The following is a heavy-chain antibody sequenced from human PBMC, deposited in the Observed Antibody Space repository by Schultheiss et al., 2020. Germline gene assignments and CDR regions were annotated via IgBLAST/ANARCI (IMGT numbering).Heavy chain of an antibody. J-gene: IGHJ5*02. V-gene: IGHV4-61*01. Sequence: SQTLSLTCTVSGGSISSGSYYWSWIRQPPGKGLEWIGYIYYSGSTNYNPSLKSRVTISVDTSKNQFSLKLSSVTAADTAVYYCAREVAAEYYGSGSYYKANWFDPWGQGTLVTVSS. CDR3: AREVAAEYYGSGSYYKANWFDP. CDR2: IYYSGST. CDR1: GGSISSGSYY. D-gene: IGHD3-10*01.